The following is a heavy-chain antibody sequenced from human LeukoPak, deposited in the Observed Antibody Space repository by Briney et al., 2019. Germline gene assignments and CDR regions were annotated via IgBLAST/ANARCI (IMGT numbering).Heavy chain of an antibody. CDR2: ISSSGSTI. CDR3: ARRQFWEMATDY. CDR1: GFTFSDYY. D-gene: IGHD5-24*01. V-gene: IGHV3-11*01. J-gene: IGHJ4*02. Sequence: GGSLRLSCAASGFTFSDYYMSWIRQAPGKRLEWVSYISSSGSTIYYADSVKGRFTISRDNAKNSLYLQMNSLRAEDTAVYYCARRQFWEMATDYWGQGTLVTVSS.